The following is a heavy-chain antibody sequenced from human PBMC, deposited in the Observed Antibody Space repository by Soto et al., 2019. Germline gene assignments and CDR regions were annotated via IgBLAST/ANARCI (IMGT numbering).Heavy chain of an antibody. V-gene: IGHV4-39*01. CDR1: GGSISSSSYY. D-gene: IGHD2-15*01. CDR3: ARHLTYCSAGSCYSDFPYYGMDV. J-gene: IGHJ6*02. Sequence: SETLSLTCTVSGGSISSSSYYWGWIRQPPGKGQERIGSIFYSGSTYYNPSLKSRVTISVDTSKNQFSLKLSSVTAADTAVYYCARHLTYCSAGSCYSDFPYYGMDVWGQGTTVTVS. CDR2: IFYSGST.